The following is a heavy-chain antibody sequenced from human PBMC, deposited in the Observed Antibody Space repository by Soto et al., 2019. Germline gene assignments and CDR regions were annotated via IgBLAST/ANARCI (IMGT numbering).Heavy chain of an antibody. CDR3: ARQGPGSY. J-gene: IGHJ4*02. CDR1: GYSFSTYW. Sequence: GESVKISCKCSGYSFSTYWIGWVRQIPRKGLEWMGLIFPGDSETTYSPSFQGHVSITAATSISTAYLQWNSVKTSDSAIYYCARQGPGSYWGQGTQVTVSS. D-gene: IGHD2-15*01. V-gene: IGHV5-51*01. CDR2: IFPGDSET.